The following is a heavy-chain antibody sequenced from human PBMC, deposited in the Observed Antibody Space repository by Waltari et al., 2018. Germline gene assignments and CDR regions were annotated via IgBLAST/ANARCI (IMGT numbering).Heavy chain of an antibody. CDR3: ARETYGIDV. CDR1: GGSINSYY. V-gene: IGHV4-4*07. CDR2: FYTSGGT. Sequence: QVQLQESGPGLVKPSETLSLTCTVSGGSINSYYWSWIRQPAGKGLGWIGRFYTSGGTNYNPSRKSRVTMSVDTSKKQFSLKLSSVTAADTAIYYCARETYGIDVWGQGTTVTVSS. J-gene: IGHJ6*02.